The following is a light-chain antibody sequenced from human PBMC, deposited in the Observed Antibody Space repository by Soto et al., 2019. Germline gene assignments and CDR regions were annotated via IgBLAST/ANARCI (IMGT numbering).Light chain of an antibody. Sequence: EVVLTQSPVTLSLSPGERATLSCRASQSFRGLLAWYQQKPGQAPRLLIYDAYNRATGIPPRFSGSGSGTDFTITISSLEHEDSAVYYCQQRHMWPITFGQGTRLEMK. V-gene: IGKV3-11*01. CDR3: QQRHMWPIT. CDR2: DAY. CDR1: QSFRGL. J-gene: IGKJ5*01.